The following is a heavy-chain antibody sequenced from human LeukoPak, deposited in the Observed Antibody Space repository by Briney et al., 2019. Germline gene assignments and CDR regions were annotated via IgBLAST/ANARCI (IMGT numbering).Heavy chain of an antibody. CDR3: AKDAIIAPRAGYYYYYMDV. V-gene: IGHV3-23*01. D-gene: IGHD6-6*01. J-gene: IGHJ6*03. Sequence: GGSLRLSCAASGFTFSSYAMSWVRQAPGKGLEWVAAISGSGGSTYYADSVKGRFTISRDNSKNTPYLQRNSLRAEDTAVYYCAKDAIIAPRAGYYYYYMDVWGKGTTVTVS. CDR2: ISGSGGST. CDR1: GFTFSSYA.